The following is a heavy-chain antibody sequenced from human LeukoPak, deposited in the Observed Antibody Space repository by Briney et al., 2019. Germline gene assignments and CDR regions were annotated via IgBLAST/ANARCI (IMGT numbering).Heavy chain of an antibody. CDR1: GFTVSSNF. D-gene: IGHD5-18*01. J-gene: IGHJ4*02. V-gene: IGHV3-66*01. CDR3: ARDRGYSHAVY. CDR2: IYSGGST. Sequence: GGSLRLSCAASGFTVSSNFMTWVRQAPGKGLEWVSVIYSGGSTYYADSVKGRFTISRDNSKNTLYLQMNSLRAEDTAVYYCARDRGYSHAVYWGQGTLVTVSS.